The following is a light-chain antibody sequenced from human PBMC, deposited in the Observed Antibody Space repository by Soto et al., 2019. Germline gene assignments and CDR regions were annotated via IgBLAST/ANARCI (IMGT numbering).Light chain of an antibody. V-gene: IGKV1-39*01. CDR2: AAS. CDR3: QHTYGTPIT. J-gene: IGKJ5*01. Sequence: DIQMTQSPSSLSASVGDRVTITCRASQNINSHLNWYQQKPGKAPQLLIYAASNLQRGVPSRFSGSGSGTDFTLTISSLQPEDFATDDGQHTYGTPITFGQGTRLEIK. CDR1: QNINSH.